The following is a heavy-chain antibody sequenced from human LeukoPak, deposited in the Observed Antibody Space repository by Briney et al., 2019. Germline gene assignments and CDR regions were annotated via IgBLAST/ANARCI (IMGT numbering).Heavy chain of an antibody. CDR1: GYTFNGYY. D-gene: IGHD6-13*01. V-gene: IGHV1-2*02. Sequence: ASVKVSCKASGYTFNGYYMHWVRQVPGQALEWMGWINPNSGGTNYAQKFQGRVTMTRDTSITTAYMELSRLRSDYTAVYYCARGFSSWYLSPYYLEYCGQGTPVTVSS. CDR3: ARGFSSWYLSPYYLEY. CDR2: INPNSGGT. J-gene: IGHJ4*02.